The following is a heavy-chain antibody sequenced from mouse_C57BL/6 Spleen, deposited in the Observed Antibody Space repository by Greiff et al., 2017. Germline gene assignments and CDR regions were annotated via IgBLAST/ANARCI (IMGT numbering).Heavy chain of an antibody. J-gene: IGHJ3*01. CDR1: GYTFTSYW. D-gene: IGHD2-3*01. CDR3: ARTGDGYIAY. CDR2: IDPSDSNT. Sequence: VQLQQPGAELVKPGASVKLSCKASGYTFTSYWMHWVKQRPGQGLEWIGKIDPSDSNTNYNQKFKGKATLTVDTSSSTAYLQLSGLTSEDSAVYYCARTGDGYIAYWGQGTLVTVSA. V-gene: IGHV1-50*01.